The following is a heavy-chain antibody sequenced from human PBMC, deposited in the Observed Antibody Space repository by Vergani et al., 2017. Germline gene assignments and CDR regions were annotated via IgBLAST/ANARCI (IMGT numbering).Heavy chain of an antibody. Sequence: QVQLQESGPGLVKPSQTLSLTCTVSGGSISSGGYYWSWIRQHPGKGLEWIGYIYYSGSTYYNPSLKSRVTISVDTSKNQFSLKLSSVTAADTAVYYCARVGSAEEELPIGAFDYWGQGTLVVVSS. V-gene: IGHV4-31*03. CDR2: IYYSGST. D-gene: IGHD1-26*01. CDR1: GGSISSGGYY. CDR3: ARVGSAEEELPIGAFDY. J-gene: IGHJ4*02.